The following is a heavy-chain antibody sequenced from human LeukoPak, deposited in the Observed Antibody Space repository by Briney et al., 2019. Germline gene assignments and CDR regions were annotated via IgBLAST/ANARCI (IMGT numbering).Heavy chain of an antibody. Sequence: SETLSLTCTVSGASISSYYWSWIRQPPGKGLEWIGYIYYSGSTNYNPSLKSRVTISVDTSKNQFSLKLSSVTAADTAVYYCAREGRGIAAAATRAGAAYYYYYYMDVWGKGTTVTVSS. CDR1: GASISSYY. D-gene: IGHD6-13*01. V-gene: IGHV4-59*01. CDR2: IYYSGST. J-gene: IGHJ6*03. CDR3: AREGRGIAAAATRAGAAYYYYYYMDV.